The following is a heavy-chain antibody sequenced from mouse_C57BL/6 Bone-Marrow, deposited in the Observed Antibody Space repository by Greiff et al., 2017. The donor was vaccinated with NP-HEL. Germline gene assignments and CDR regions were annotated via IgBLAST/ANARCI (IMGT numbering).Heavy chain of an antibody. Sequence: QVQLQQPGAELVKPGASVKLSCKASGYTFTSYWMHWVKQRPIQGLEWIGNIDPSDSETHYNQKFKDKATLTVDKSSSTAYMQLSSLTSEDSAVYYGARGEGWFAYWGQGTLVTVSA. V-gene: IGHV1-52*01. CDR1: GYTFTSYW. J-gene: IGHJ3*01. CDR2: IDPSDSET. CDR3: ARGEGWFAY.